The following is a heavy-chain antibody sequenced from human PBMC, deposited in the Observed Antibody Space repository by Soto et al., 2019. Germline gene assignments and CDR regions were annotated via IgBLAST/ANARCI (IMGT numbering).Heavy chain of an antibody. CDR3: ARDGSTETTNFHYAMDV. CDR2: INAGSSTI. J-gene: IGHJ6*02. D-gene: IGHD4-17*01. CDR1: GFTLSPYH. V-gene: IGHV3-48*04. Sequence: PGGSLRLSCAASGFTLSPYHMDWVRQAPGKGLEWVAYINAGSSTIHYADSVRGRFTISRENAKNSLYLQMDSLRAEDTAVYYCARDGSTETTNFHYAMDVWGQGTTVNVSS.